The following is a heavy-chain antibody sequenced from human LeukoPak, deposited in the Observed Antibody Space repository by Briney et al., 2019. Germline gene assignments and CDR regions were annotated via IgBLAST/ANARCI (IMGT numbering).Heavy chain of an antibody. CDR3: ARDGKISPYYGMDV. J-gene: IGHJ6*02. V-gene: IGHV4-59*01. CDR2: IYYSGST. CDR1: GGSITYYY. D-gene: IGHD1-26*01. Sequence: SETLSLTCTVSGGSITYYYWSWIRQAPGKGLEWIGYIYYSGSTDYNPSLKSRVTISVDTSKNQFSLKLSSVTAADTAVYYCARDGKISPYYGMDVWGQGTTVTVSS.